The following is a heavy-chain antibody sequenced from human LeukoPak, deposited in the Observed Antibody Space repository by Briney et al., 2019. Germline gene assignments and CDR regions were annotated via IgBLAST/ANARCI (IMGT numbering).Heavy chain of an antibody. D-gene: IGHD4-17*01. CDR2: IYTSGST. V-gene: IGHV4-61*02. J-gene: IGHJ4*02. CDR1: GGSISSGSYY. Sequence: PSQTLSLTSTVSGGSISSGSYYWSWIRQPAGKGLEWIGRIYTSGSTNYNPSLKSRVTISVDTSKNQFSLKLSSVTAADTAVYYCARGRTTVTLDYWGQGTLVTVSS. CDR3: ARGRTTVTLDY.